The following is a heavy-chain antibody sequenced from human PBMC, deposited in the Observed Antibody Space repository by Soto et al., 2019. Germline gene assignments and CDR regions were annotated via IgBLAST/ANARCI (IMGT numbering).Heavy chain of an antibody. Sequence: GGSLRLSCEASGFIFSVSTIHWVRQASGKGLEWVGRMRSRSDNYATAYAASMEGRFTISRDDSKNTAYLQMNNLRAEDTAVYFCARDPSYYGSGSYYYFDYWGQGALVTVSS. J-gene: IGHJ4*02. V-gene: IGHV3-73*01. CDR3: ARDPSYYGSGSYYYFDY. D-gene: IGHD3-10*01. CDR1: GFIFSVST. CDR2: MRSRSDNYAT.